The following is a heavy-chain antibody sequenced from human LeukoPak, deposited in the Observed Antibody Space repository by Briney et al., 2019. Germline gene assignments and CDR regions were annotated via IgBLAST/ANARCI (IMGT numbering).Heavy chain of an antibody. D-gene: IGHD1-26*01. Sequence: PGGSLRLSCAASGFTFSSYWMSWVRQAPGKGPEWVANIRQDGSEKYYVDSVKGRFTISRDNAKNSLYLQMNSLRAEDTAVYYCARGRGMGATSPFDYWGQGTLVTVSS. CDR2: IRQDGSEK. CDR3: ARGRGMGATSPFDY. J-gene: IGHJ4*02. V-gene: IGHV3-7*04. CDR1: GFTFSSYW.